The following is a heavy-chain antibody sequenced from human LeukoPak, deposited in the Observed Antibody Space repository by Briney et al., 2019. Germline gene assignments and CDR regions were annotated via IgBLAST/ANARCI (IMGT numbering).Heavy chain of an antibody. V-gene: IGHV4-34*01. D-gene: IGHD2-2*01. J-gene: IGHJ3*02. Sequence: SETLSLTCAVYGGSFSGYYWSWIRQPPGKGLEWIGEINHSGSTNYNPSLKSRVTISVDTSKNQFSLKLSPVTAADTAVYYCARVRYCSSTSCYSKSAFDIWGQGTMVTVSS. CDR1: GGSFSGYY. CDR3: ARVRYCSSTSCYSKSAFDI. CDR2: INHSGST.